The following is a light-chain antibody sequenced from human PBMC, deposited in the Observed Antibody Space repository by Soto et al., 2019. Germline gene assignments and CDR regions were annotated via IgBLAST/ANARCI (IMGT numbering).Light chain of an antibody. Sequence: QSVLNQPASVSGSPGQSIPISCTGNSSDVGGYNYVSWYQQHPGKAPKLMIYDVSNRPSGVSNRFSGSKSGNTASLTISGLQAEDEADYYCSSYTSSSTGVFGTGTKVTVL. CDR1: SSDVGGYNY. V-gene: IGLV2-14*01. CDR2: DVS. J-gene: IGLJ1*01. CDR3: SSYTSSSTGV.